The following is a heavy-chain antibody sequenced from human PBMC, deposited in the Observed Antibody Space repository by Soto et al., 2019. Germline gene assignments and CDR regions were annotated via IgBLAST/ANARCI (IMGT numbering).Heavy chain of an antibody. Sequence: SETLSLTCAVYGGSFSGYYWSWIRQPPGKGLEWIGEINHSGSTNYNPSLKSRVTISVDTSKNQFSLKLSSVTAADTAVYYCARVYGDYDLYYYGMDVWGQGTTVTVSS. D-gene: IGHD4-17*01. V-gene: IGHV4-34*01. J-gene: IGHJ6*02. CDR3: ARVYGDYDLYYYGMDV. CDR1: GGSFSGYY. CDR2: INHSGST.